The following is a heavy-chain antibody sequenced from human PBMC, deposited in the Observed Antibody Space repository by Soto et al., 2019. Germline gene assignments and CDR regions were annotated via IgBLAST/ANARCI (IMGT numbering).Heavy chain of an antibody. CDR1: GGSISSRGYY. Sequence: QLQLQESGPGLVKPSETLSLTCTVSGGSISSRGYYWGWIRQPPGKGLEWIGTIYYSGSTYYNPSLKSRVTLSVDTSKNQCSLKLSSVTAADTAVYYCATSNWFDPWGQGTLVTVSS. CDR2: IYYSGST. CDR3: ATSNWFDP. J-gene: IGHJ5*02. V-gene: IGHV4-39*01.